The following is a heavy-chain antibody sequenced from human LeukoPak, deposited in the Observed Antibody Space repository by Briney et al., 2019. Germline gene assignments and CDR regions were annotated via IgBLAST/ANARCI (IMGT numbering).Heavy chain of an antibody. Sequence: GESLKISCKGSGYSFTSYWIGWVRQMPGKGLEWMGIIYPGDSDTRYSPSFLGQVTISADKSISTAYLQWSSLKASDTAMYYCARKPHSSSWYSNWFDPWGQGTLVTVSS. CDR2: IYPGDSDT. V-gene: IGHV5-51*01. D-gene: IGHD6-13*01. CDR1: GYSFTSYW. J-gene: IGHJ5*02. CDR3: ARKPHSSSWYSNWFDP.